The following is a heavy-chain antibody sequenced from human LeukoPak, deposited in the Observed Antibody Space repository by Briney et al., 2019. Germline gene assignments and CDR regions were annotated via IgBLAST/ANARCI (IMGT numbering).Heavy chain of an antibody. V-gene: IGHV3-7*01. D-gene: IGHD3-10*01. J-gene: IGHJ6*02. CDR1: GFTFSSYW. CDR2: IKQDGSEK. Sequence: GGSLRLSCAASGFTFSSYWMSWVRQAPGKGREWVANIKQDGSEKYYVDSVKGRFTISRDNAKNSLYLQMNSLRAEDTAVYYCARVWFGELFHYYYGMDVWGQGTTVTVSS. CDR3: ARVWFGELFHYYYGMDV.